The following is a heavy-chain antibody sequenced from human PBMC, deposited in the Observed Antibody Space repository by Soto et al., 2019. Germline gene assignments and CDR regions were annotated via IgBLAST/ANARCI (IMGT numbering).Heavy chain of an antibody. J-gene: IGHJ4*02. CDR1: GFTFSSYE. Sequence: GGSLRLSCAASGFTFSSYEMNWVRQAPGKGLEWVSYISSSGSTIYYADSVKGRFTISRDNAKNSLYLQMNSLRAEDTAVYYLAREMYYYGSGSYYNGFDYWGQGTLVTVSS. D-gene: IGHD3-10*01. V-gene: IGHV3-48*03. CDR2: ISSSGSTI. CDR3: AREMYYYGSGSYYNGFDY.